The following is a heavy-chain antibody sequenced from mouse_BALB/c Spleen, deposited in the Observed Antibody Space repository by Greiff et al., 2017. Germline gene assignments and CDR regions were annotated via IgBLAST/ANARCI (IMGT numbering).Heavy chain of an antibody. CDR3: ARGITTVNHHDAMDY. CDR2: ISTYYGDA. D-gene: IGHD1-1*01. J-gene: IGHJ4*01. Sequence: QVQLQQSGAELVRPGVSVKISCKGSGYTFTDYAMHWVKQSHAKSLEWIGVISTYYGDASYNQKFKGKATMTVDKSSSTAYMELARLTSEDSAIYYCARGITTVNHHDAMDYWGQGTSVTVSS. V-gene: IGHV1S137*01. CDR1: GYTFTDYA.